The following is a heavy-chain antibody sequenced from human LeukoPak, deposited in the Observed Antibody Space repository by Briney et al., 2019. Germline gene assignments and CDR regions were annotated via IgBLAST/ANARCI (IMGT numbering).Heavy chain of an antibody. J-gene: IGHJ6*03. V-gene: IGHV4-38-2*02. Sequence: SETLSLTCTVSGHSISSGYYWGWIRQPPGKGLEWIGSIYHSGSTSYNPSLKSRVTISVDTSKNQFSPNLRSVTAADTAVYYCARLSYMDVWGQGTTVIVS. CDR1: GHSISSGYY. CDR3: ARLSYMDV. CDR2: IYHSGST. D-gene: IGHD2/OR15-2a*01.